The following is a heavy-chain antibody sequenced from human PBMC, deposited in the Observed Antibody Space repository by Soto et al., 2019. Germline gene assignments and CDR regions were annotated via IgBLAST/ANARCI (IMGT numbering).Heavy chain of an antibody. CDR1: GFTFSSYA. CDR2: ISGSGGST. J-gene: IGHJ6*02. D-gene: IGHD6-6*01. V-gene: IGHV3-23*01. CDR3: AKDRASIAPYYYGMDV. Sequence: GGSLRISCAASGFTFSSYAMSWVRQAPGKGLEWVSAISGSGGSTYYADSVKGRFTISRDNSKNTLYLQMNSLRAEDTAVYYCAKDRASIAPYYYGMDVWGQGTTVTVSS.